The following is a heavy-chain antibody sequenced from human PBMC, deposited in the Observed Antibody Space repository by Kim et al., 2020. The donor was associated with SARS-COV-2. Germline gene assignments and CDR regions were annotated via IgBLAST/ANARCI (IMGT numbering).Heavy chain of an antibody. J-gene: IGHJ4*02. CDR2: INRDGSVR. Sequence: GGSLRLSCAASGFSIGSEWMSWVRQAPGKGPEWVANINRDGSVRNYGESVRGRFSISRDDAENSLYLQMNSLRAEDTAVYYCAREPSAESSWGQGTLVILSS. CDR3: AREPSAESS. V-gene: IGHV3-7*05. CDR1: GFSIGSEW.